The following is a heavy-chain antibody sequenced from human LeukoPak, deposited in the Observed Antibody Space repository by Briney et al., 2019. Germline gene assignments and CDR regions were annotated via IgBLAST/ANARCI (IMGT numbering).Heavy chain of an antibody. D-gene: IGHD3-22*01. CDR1: GFKFDDYG. CDR2: INWNGAWT. CDR3: AGYYYDSSRGFDL. V-gene: IGHV3-20*04. Sequence: GSLRLSCAASGFKFDDYGMSWVRQAPGKGVEWVCDINWNGAWTGYADSVKGRFTISRDNAKNSLYLQMNSLRAEDTALYYCAGYYYDSSRGFDLWGQGTLVTVSA. J-gene: IGHJ5*02.